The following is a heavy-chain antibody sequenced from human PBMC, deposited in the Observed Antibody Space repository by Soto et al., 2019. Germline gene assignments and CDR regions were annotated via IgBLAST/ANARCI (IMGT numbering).Heavy chain of an antibody. CDR1: GFTFSDYY. Sequence: QVQLVESGGGLVKPGGSLRLSCAASGFTFSDYYMSWIRQAPGKGLEWVSYISSSSSYTNYADSVKGRFTISRDNDKNSLYLQMNSLRAEDTAVYYCARDPRRLPRPLPNYYYYYGMDVWGQGTTVTVSS. V-gene: IGHV3-11*06. D-gene: IGHD6-6*01. J-gene: IGHJ6*02. CDR2: ISSSSSYT. CDR3: ARDPRRLPRPLPNYYYYYGMDV.